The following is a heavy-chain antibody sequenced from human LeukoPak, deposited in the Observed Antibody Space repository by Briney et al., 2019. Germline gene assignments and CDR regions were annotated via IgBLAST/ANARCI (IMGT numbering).Heavy chain of an antibody. CDR1: GFTFSRYS. CDR2: ISSNCNYI. V-gene: IGHV3-21*03. Sequence: PGGSLRLSCAACGFTFSRYSMNWVRQAPGKGVEWGSYISSNCNYIYYASSMKRLFTISRNNTNNSLYLQINSLSAEDTAVYYCARVTEDYYGSGLDYWGQGTLLTVSS. CDR3: ARVTEDYYGSGLDY. D-gene: IGHD3-10*01. J-gene: IGHJ4*02.